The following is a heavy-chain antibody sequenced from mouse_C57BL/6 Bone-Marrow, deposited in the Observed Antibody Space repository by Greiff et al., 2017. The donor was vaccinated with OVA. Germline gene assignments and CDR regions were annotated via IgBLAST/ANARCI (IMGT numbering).Heavy chain of an antibody. Sequence: VHLQQSGAELVRPGASVKLSCTASGFTFKSYGISWVKQRTGQGLEWIGGIDPRSGNTEYNAKFKGKATMTADKSSSTAYLELRSLTSEDDAVYFCARRLRSFDYWGQGTTLTVSS. CDR1: GFTFKSYG. CDR3: ARRLRSFDY. D-gene: IGHD1-1*01. V-gene: IGHV1-81*01. CDR2: IDPRSGNT. J-gene: IGHJ2*01.